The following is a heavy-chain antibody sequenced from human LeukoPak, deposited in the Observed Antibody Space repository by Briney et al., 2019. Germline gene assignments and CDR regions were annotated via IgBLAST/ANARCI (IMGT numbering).Heavy chain of an antibody. Sequence: GASVKVSCKASGYTFISYDINRVRQATGQGLEWMIWMNTNSGNTGYEAKFQGRVTITSNTSITTAYMKLSSMRSEDTAVYYCARSSGSYYDFDYWGQGTLVTVSS. CDR3: ARSSGSYYDFDY. CDR1: GYTFISYD. D-gene: IGHD1-26*01. V-gene: IGHV1-8*03. CDR2: MNTNSGNT. J-gene: IGHJ4*02.